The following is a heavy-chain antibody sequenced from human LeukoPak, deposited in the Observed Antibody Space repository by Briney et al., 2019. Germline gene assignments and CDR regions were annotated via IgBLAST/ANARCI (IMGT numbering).Heavy chain of an antibody. CDR2: IHPGDADT. CDR3: ARKYSSGWPN. V-gene: IGHV5-51*01. D-gene: IGHD6-19*01. Sequence: GESLKISCQGSGYSFTTYWIGWVRQMPGKGLEWMGIIHPGDADTRYGTSFQGQVTISADKSINTAYLQWSSLKASDTAMYYCARKYSSGWPNWGQGTLVTVSS. J-gene: IGHJ4*02. CDR1: GYSFTTYW.